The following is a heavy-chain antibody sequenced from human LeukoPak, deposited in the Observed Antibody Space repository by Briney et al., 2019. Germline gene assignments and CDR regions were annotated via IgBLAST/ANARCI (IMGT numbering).Heavy chain of an antibody. V-gene: IGHV4-39*01. Sequence: PSETLSLTCTVSGGSISSSSYYWGWIRQPPGKGLEWIGSIYYSGSTYYNPSLKSRVTISVDTSKNQFSLKLSSVTAADTAVYYCARGLPVVVAAGNWFDPWGQGTLVTVSS. CDR1: GGSISSSSYY. J-gene: IGHJ5*02. CDR3: ARGLPVVVAAGNWFDP. CDR2: IYYSGST. D-gene: IGHD2-15*01.